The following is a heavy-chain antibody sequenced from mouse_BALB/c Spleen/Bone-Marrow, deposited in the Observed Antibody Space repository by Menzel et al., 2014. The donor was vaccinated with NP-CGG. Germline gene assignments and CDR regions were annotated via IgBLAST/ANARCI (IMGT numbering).Heavy chain of an antibody. CDR1: GFTFSDFY. D-gene: IGHD2-10*02. J-gene: IGHJ3*01. V-gene: IGHV7-1*02. CDR2: SRNKAKYYTT. Sequence: EVQRVESGGGLVQPGDSLRLSCATSGFTFSDFYMEWVRQPPGKRLEWIAASRNKAKYYTTEYSASVKGRFIVSGDTSQSVLYLQMNALRAEDTAIYYCARDVGYGNYFVYWGQGTLVTVSA. CDR3: ARDVGYGNYFVY.